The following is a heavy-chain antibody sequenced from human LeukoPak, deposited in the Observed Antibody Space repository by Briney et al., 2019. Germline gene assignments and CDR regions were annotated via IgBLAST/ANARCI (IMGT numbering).Heavy chain of an antibody. V-gene: IGHV4-59*01. CDR1: GGSINNYY. J-gene: IGHJ6*02. D-gene: IGHD2-8*01. CDR3: ARGGVETHYGMDV. CDR2: IHYSGST. Sequence: SETLSLTCTVSGGSINNYYWTWIRQPPGKGLEWIGNIHYSGSTNYNPSLKSRVTISVDTSKNQFSLKLSSVTAADTAVYYCARGGVETHYGMDVWGQGTTVTVSS.